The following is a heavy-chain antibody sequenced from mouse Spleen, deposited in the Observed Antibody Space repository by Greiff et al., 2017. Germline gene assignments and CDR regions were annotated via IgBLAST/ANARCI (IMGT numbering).Heavy chain of an antibody. CDR3: ARDYGSSEGLAY. D-gene: IGHD1-1*01. CDR1: GYIFTSYW. V-gene: IGHV1-52*01. Sequence: QVQLQQPGAELVRPGSSVKLSCKASGYIFTSYWMHWVKQRPIQGLEWIGNIDPSDSETHYNQKFKDKATLTVDKSSSTAYMQLSSLTSEDSAVYYCARDYGSSEGLAYWGQGTLVTVSA. J-gene: IGHJ3*01. CDR2: IDPSDSET.